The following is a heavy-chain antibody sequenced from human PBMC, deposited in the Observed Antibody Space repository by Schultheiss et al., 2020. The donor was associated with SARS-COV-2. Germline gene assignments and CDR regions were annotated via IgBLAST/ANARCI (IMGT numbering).Heavy chain of an antibody. CDR3: AHRKWGYIDY. CDR1: GSTFSSYE. D-gene: IGHD1-26*01. V-gene: IGHV3-48*03. CDR2: ISSSSSIM. Sequence: GESLKISCAASGSTFSSYEMNWVRQAPGKGLELVSYISSSSSIMYYADSVKGRFTISRDNAKNSLYLQMNSLRADDTAVYYCAHRKWGYIDYWGQGTLVTVAS. J-gene: IGHJ4*02.